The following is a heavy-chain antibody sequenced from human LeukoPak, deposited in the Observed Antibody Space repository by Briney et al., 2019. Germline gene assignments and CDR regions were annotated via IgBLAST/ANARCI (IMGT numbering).Heavy chain of an antibody. CDR3: GRYHHEEKWFDP. Sequence: SQTLSLTCAISGDSVSSNSVAWNWIRQSPSRALEWLGRTCYRSKWYNDYAISVRSRITINADTSKNQFSLHLSSVTPEDTAVYYCGRYHHEEKWFDPWGQGTLVTVSS. J-gene: IGHJ5*02. V-gene: IGHV6-1*01. CDR2: TCYRSKWYN. D-gene: IGHD1-14*01. CDR1: GDSVSSNSVA.